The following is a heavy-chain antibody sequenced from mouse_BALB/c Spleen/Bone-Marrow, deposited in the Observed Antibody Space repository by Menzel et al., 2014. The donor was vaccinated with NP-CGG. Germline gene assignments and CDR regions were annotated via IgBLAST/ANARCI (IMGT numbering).Heavy chain of an antibody. CDR2: INPSTGYT. CDR3: ARDHPYYFDY. CDR1: GYTFTSYG. V-gene: IGHV1-4*01. J-gene: IGHJ2*01. Sequence: VQVVESGAELAKPGASVKMSCKASGYTFTSYGMHWVKQRPGQGLEWIGYINPSTGYTEYNQKFKDKATLTADKSSSTAYMQLSSLTSEDSAVYYCARDHPYYFDYWGQGTTLTVSS.